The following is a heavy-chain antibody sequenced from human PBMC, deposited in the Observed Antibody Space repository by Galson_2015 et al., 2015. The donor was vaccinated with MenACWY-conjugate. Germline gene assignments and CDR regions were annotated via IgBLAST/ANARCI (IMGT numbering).Heavy chain of an antibody. Sequence: SLRLSCAASGFTFSLYALHWVRQPPGKGLEWMTVISFDGNYKDYADSVKGRSTISRDNSKNTVYLRMDGLRVEDTSVYYCVRGWGHSAMGYGLKPGAFDVWGRGTMVTVSS. D-gene: IGHD2-15*01. CDR1: GFTFSLYA. V-gene: IGHV3-30-3*01. J-gene: IGHJ3*01. CDR3: VRGWGHSAMGYGLKPGAFDV. CDR2: ISFDGNYK.